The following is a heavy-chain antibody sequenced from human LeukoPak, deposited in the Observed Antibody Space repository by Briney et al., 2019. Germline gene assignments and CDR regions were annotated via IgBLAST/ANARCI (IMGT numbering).Heavy chain of an antibody. CDR3: AREILEPGKTHEY. D-gene: IGHD1-1*01. J-gene: IGHJ4*02. CDR2: INNDGTAT. V-gene: IGHV3-74*01. Sequence: GGSLRLSCAASGSTFSAYWMHWVRQVPGKGLVWVSRINNDGTATFFADSVKGRFTISRDNAKNTLYLQMDSLRAEDTAMYYCAREILEPGKTHEYWGQGTLVTVSS. CDR1: GSTFSAYW.